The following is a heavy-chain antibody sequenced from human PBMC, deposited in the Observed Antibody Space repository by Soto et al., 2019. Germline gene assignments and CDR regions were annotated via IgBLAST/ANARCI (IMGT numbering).Heavy chain of an antibody. Sequence: QVQLVQSGAEVKKPGSSVKVSCKASGGTFGSSAISWVRQAPGQGLEWMGGIIPIPGTANYAQTFQGRVTIAADESTSTAYMELGSRRSEDTAVYYCARSQGRSTSLEIYYYYYYGMDVWGQGTTVTVSS. D-gene: IGHD2-2*01. J-gene: IGHJ6*02. CDR1: GGTFGSSA. CDR2: IIPIPGTA. V-gene: IGHV1-69*01. CDR3: ARSQGRSTSLEIYYYYYYGMDV.